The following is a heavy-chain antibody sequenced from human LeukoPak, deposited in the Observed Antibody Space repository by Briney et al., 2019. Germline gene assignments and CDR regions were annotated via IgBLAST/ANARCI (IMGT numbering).Heavy chain of an antibody. D-gene: IGHD2-8*01. J-gene: IGHJ4*02. CDR1: GYTFINYW. Sequence: RGESLRLSCEASGYTFINYWISWVRQMPGKGLEWMGRIDPSDSYTNYSPSFQGHVTISADKSISTAYLQWSSLKASDTAMYYCARMGDYSDYWGQGTLVTVSS. CDR2: IDPSDSYT. V-gene: IGHV5-10-1*01. CDR3: ARMGDYSDY.